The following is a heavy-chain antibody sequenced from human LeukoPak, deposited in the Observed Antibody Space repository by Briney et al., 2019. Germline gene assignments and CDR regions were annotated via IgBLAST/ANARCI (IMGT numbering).Heavy chain of an antibody. CDR3: AIGGDSTTSCYRCFNY. CDR2: IFPDDSDT. J-gene: IGHJ4*02. CDR1: GSMFINYW. V-gene: IGHV5-51*01. D-gene: IGHD2-2*01. Sequence: GASLEISCKGSGSMFINYWIGWVRPLPGKGLEWMGIIFPDDSDTRYSPSFQGQVTISADKSISTAYLQWSSLKASDTAMYYCAIGGDSTTSCYRCFNYWGQGTLVTVSS.